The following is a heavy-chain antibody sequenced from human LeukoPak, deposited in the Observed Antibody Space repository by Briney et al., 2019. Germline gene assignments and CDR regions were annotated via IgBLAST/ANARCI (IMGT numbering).Heavy chain of an antibody. J-gene: IGHJ4*02. V-gene: IGHV3-23*01. CDR3: AKRGVVIRVILVGFHKEAYYFDS. D-gene: IGHD3-22*01. CDR2: LSGSGGST. Sequence: GSLRLSCAVSGLTLSHYGMTWVRQTPGKGLEWVAGLSGSGGSTNYADSVKGRFTISRDNAKNTLYLQMNSLRAEDTAVYFCAKRGVVIRVILVGFHKEAYYFDSWGQGVLVTVSS. CDR1: GLTLSHYG.